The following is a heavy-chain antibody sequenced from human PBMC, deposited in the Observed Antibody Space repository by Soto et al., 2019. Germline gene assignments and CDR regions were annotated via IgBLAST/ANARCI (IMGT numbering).Heavy chain of an antibody. CDR2: ISSSSSYI. CDR3: ARDGEAKNYDGIVATHLDY. Sequence: EVQLVESGGGLVKPGGSLRLSCAASGFTFSSYSMNWVRQAPGKWLAWVSSISSSSSYIYYADSVKGRFTISRDNAKNSLYLQMNSLRAEDTAVYYCARDGEAKNYDGIVATHLDYWGQGTLVTVSS. V-gene: IGHV3-21*01. CDR1: GFTFSSYS. D-gene: IGHD5-12*01. J-gene: IGHJ4*02.